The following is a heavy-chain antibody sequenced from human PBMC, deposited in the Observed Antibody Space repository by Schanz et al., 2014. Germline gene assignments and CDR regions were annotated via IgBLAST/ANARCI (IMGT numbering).Heavy chain of an antibody. CDR1: GFSFRKSA. D-gene: IGHD3-10*01. CDR3: ARGPIPIQGVPMDF. Sequence: EVQLLESGGGLVQPGGSLRLSCAASGFSFRKSAMSWVRQAPGKGLEWVSYISNSGTTIYYADSVKGRFTISRDNSKDTLYLQMSGLTPEDTAVYYCARGPIPIQGVPMDFWGQGTLXTVSS. CDR2: ISNSGTTI. V-gene: IGHV3-48*01. J-gene: IGHJ4*02.